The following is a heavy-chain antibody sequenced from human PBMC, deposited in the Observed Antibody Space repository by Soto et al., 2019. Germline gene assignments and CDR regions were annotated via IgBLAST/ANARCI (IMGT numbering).Heavy chain of an antibody. CDR2: IYPGGVNI. CDR3: ARDSIGAVAGTRWFDP. D-gene: IGHD6-19*01. J-gene: IGHJ5*02. Sequence: ASVKVSCKAIGYSFTSHYMHWVRQAPGQGLEWMGTIYPGGVNIGYAQKFQGRVTMTKDTSTSTAYMELNSLRSEDTAVYYCARDSIGAVAGTRWFDPWGQGTLVTVSS. CDR1: GYSFTSHY. V-gene: IGHV1-46*01.